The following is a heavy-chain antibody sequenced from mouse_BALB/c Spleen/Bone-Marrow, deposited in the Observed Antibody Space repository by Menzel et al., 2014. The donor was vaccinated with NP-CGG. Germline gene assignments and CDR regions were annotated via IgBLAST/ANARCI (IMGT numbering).Heavy chain of an antibody. CDR1: GFTFSSYY. D-gene: IGHD1-1*01. Sequence: EVMLVESGGGLVKLGGSLKLSCAASGFTFSSYYMSWVRQTPEKRLELVAAINSNGGGTYYPDTVKGRFTISRDNAKNTLYLQMSSLRSEDTALYYCARRFTTGVTKGAMDYWGQGTSVTVSS. CDR3: ARRFTTGVTKGAMDY. CDR2: INSNGGGT. V-gene: IGHV5-6-2*01. J-gene: IGHJ4*01.